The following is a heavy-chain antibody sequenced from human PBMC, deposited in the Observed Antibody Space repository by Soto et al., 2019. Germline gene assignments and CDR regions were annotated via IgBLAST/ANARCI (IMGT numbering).Heavy chain of an antibody. Sequence: SETLSLTCTVSGGSISSYYWSWIRQPPGKGLEWIGYIYYSGSTNYNPSLKSRVTISVGTSKNQFSLKLSSVTAADTAVYYCARVRYRRGSIEDYYYYGMDVWGQGTTVTVSS. D-gene: IGHD5-18*01. V-gene: IGHV4-59*12. CDR1: GGSISSYY. J-gene: IGHJ6*02. CDR2: IYYSGST. CDR3: ARVRYRRGSIEDYYYYGMDV.